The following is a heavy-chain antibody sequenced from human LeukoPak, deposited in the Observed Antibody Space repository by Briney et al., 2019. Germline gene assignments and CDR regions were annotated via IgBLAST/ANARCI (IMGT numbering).Heavy chain of an antibody. V-gene: IGHV3-53*01. CDR3: ARTNPVYGDHDY. CDR2: MFPDGRT. CDR1: GFSVNDNY. Sequence: GGSLRLSCAVSGFSVNDNYMSWVRQAPGKGLQWVSVMFPDGRTYYADSVKGRFTISRDLARNTLLLQMHSLRADDTAVHYCARTNPVYGDHDYWGQGTLVTVSS. D-gene: IGHD4-17*01. J-gene: IGHJ4*02.